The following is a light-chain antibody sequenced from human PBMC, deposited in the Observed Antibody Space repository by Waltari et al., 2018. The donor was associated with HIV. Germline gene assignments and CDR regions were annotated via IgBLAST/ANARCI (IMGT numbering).Light chain of an antibody. J-gene: IGKJ1*01. V-gene: IGKV4-1*01. Sequence: DIVMTQSPDSLAVSLGERDTITCKSSQRVLYSSNNKKNVAWYQRNPGQSPKLLIYWASTRESGVPDRFSGSGSGTDFTLTISSLQAEDVAVYYCLQYYSTPRTFGQGTKVEIK. CDR3: LQYYSTPRT. CDR2: WAS. CDR1: QRVLYSSNNKKN.